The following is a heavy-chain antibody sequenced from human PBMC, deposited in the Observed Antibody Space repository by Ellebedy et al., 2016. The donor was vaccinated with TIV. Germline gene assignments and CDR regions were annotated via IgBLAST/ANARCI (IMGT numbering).Heavy chain of an antibody. Sequence: GESLKISCAASGFTFSDYYMSWIRQAPGKGLEWVSYITNTGHTIYYADSVKGRFTVSRDNAKNSLYLQMNSLRAEDTAVYYCARDQSIGSRLVYYFDYWGQGTLVTVSS. J-gene: IGHJ4*02. CDR3: ARDQSIGSRLVYYFDY. D-gene: IGHD6-6*01. V-gene: IGHV3-11*04. CDR1: GFTFSDYY. CDR2: ITNTGHTI.